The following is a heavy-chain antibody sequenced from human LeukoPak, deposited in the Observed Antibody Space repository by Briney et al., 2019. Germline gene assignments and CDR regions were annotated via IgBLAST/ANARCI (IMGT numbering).Heavy chain of an antibody. Sequence: GASVKVSCKASGGTFSSYAISWVRQAPGQGLEWMGGIIPIFGTANYAQKFQGRVTITADESTGTAYMELSSLRSEDTAVYYCARQEGCSSTSCYGDFDYWGQGTLVTVSS. V-gene: IGHV1-69*01. D-gene: IGHD2-2*01. J-gene: IGHJ4*02. CDR1: GGTFSSYA. CDR3: ARQEGCSSTSCYGDFDY. CDR2: IIPIFGTA.